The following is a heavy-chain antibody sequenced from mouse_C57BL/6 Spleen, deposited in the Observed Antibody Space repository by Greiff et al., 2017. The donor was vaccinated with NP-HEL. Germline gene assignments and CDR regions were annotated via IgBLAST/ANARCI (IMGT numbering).Heavy chain of an antibody. D-gene: IGHD2-5*01. CDR3: ARGGNSAYSNHEAMDY. Sequence: QVQLQQSGAELVRPGASVKLSCKASGYTFTDYYINWVKQRPGQGLEWIARIYPGSGNTYYNEKFKGKATLTAEKSSSTAYMQLSSLTSEDSAVYFCARGGNSAYSNHEAMDYWGQGTSVTVSS. CDR2: IYPGSGNT. V-gene: IGHV1-76*01. J-gene: IGHJ4*01. CDR1: GYTFTDYY.